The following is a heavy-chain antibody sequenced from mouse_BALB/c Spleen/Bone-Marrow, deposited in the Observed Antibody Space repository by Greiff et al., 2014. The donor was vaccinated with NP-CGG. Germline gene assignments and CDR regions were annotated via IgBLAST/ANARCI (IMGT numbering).Heavy chain of an antibody. J-gene: IGHJ2*01. CDR3: AKLGRAGYYFDY. CDR2: IDPYYGGT. Sequence: EVKLMESGPELEKPGASVKISCKTSGYSFTGYNMNWVKQTNGKSLEWIGNIDPYYGGTSYNQNFKGKATLTVDKSSTTAYMQLKSLTSEDSAVYYCAKLGRAGYYFDYWGQGTTLTVSS. D-gene: IGHD4-1*01. CDR1: GYSFTGYN. V-gene: IGHV1-39*01.